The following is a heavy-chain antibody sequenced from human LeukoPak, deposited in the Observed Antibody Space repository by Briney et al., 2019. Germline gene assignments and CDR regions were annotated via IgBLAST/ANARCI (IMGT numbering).Heavy chain of an antibody. J-gene: IGHJ4*02. CDR3: ARGLEMATIRGPTFDY. V-gene: IGHV4-59*01. CDR1: GGSISSYY. CDR2: IYYSGST. Sequence: SETLSLTCTVSGGSISSYYWSWIRQPPGKGLEWVGDIYYSGSTKYNPSLKSRVTISVDTSKNQFSLKLSSVTAADTAVYYCARGLEMATIRGPTFDYWGQGTLVTVSS. D-gene: IGHD5-24*01.